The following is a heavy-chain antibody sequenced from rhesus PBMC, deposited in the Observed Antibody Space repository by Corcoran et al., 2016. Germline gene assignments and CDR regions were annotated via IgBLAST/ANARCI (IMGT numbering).Heavy chain of an antibody. V-gene: IGHV4-165*01. CDR3: AREGRYSGYSYYFDY. CDR1: GGSFSGYY. J-gene: IGHJ4*01. D-gene: IGHD5-24*01. Sequence: QVQLQESGPGLVKPSETLSLTCAVAGGSFSGYYWGWIRPPPRKGLEWIGYISGSSGSTDYNPSLKSRVTISTDTSKNQFSLKLSSVTAADTAVYYCAREGRYSGYSYYFDYWGQGVLVTVSS. CDR2: ISGSSGST.